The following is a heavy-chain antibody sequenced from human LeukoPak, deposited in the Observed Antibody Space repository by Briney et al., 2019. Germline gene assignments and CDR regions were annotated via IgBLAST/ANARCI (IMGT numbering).Heavy chain of an antibody. V-gene: IGHV3-23*01. CDR3: AKSSGGLAARLDY. Sequence: PGGSLRLSCAASGFTFSDYYMSWIRQAPGKGLEWVSAISGSGCSTYYADSVKGRFTISRENSKNTLYLQMNSLRAEDTAVYYCAKSSGGLAARLDYWGQGTLVTVSS. CDR1: GFTFSDYY. D-gene: IGHD6-6*01. CDR2: ISGSGCST. J-gene: IGHJ4*02.